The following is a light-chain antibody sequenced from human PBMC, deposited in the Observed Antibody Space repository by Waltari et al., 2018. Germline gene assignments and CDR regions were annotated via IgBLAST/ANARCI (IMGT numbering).Light chain of an antibody. Sequence: DIQITQSQSSLSASVVDKVTITCRASQSISTYLNWYQQIPGKAPKLLIYASSTVQSGVPSRFSGSGSGTDFTLTISSLQPEDFATYYCQQNYFTPLTFGGGTKVEIE. CDR3: QQNYFTPLT. CDR1: QSISTY. J-gene: IGKJ4*01. V-gene: IGKV1-39*01. CDR2: ASS.